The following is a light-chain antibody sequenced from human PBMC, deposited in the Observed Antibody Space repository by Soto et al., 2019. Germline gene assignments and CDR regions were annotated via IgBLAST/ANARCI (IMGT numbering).Light chain of an antibody. V-gene: IGLV2-14*01. CDR1: SSDVGGYNY. CDR2: EVS. CDR3: SSYTSSSTYV. Sequence: QSALTQPAAVSGFPGQSITISCTGTSSDVGGYNYVSWYQQHPGKAAKLMIYEVSNRPSGVSNRFSGSKSGNTASLTISGIQAEDEADYYCSSYTSSSTYVFGTGTKLTVL. J-gene: IGLJ1*01.